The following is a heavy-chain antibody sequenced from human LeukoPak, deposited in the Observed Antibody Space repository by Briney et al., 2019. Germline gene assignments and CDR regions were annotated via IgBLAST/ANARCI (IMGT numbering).Heavy chain of an antibody. V-gene: IGHV3-7*01. CDR2: IKQDGSEK. J-gene: IGHJ4*02. D-gene: IGHD6-19*01. CDR3: ARDSAVAGTDY. CDR1: GFTFSSYL. Sequence: GGSLRLSCAASGFTFSSYLMSWVRQAPGKGLEWVANIKQDGSEKYYVDSVKGRFTISRDNAKNSLYLQMNSLRAEDTAVYYCARDSAVAGTDYWGQGTLVTVSS.